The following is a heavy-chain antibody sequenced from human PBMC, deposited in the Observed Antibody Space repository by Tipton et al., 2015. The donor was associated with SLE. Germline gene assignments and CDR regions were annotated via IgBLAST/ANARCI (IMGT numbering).Heavy chain of an antibody. J-gene: IGHJ4*02. D-gene: IGHD3-3*01. CDR2: IYHSGST. V-gene: IGHV4-38-2*02. CDR1: GYSISSGYY. CDR3: ARDSGGVVITPDY. Sequence: TLSLTCAVSGYSISSGYYWGWIRQPPGKGLEWIGCIYHSGSTYYNPSLKNRVTISVDTSKNQFSLKLSSVTAADTAVYYCARDSGGVVITPDYWGQGTLVTVSS.